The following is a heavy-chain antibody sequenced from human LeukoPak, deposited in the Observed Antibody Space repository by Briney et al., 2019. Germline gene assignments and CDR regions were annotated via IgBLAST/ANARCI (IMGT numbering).Heavy chain of an antibody. V-gene: IGHV1-2*02. D-gene: IGHD3-10*01. CDR3: TRVKVAGGSEGFGP. Sequence: ASVKVSCKASGYTFTAYYMHWVRQAPGQGLEWMGWINPNSGGTDYAQKFQGRVTMTRDTSISTAYMGMSGLRSDDTAVYYCTRVKVAGGSEGFGPWGQGTLLTVSS. CDR1: GYTFTAYY. CDR2: INPNSGGT. J-gene: IGHJ5*02.